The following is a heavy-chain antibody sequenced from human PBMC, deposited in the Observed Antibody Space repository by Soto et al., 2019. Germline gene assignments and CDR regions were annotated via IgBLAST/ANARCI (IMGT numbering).Heavy chain of an antibody. CDR3: ARSKYYYDSSGYYFLYYLDD. J-gene: IGHJ4*02. CDR2: INHSGST. CDR1: GGSISSGGYY. V-gene: IGHV4-39*07. D-gene: IGHD3-22*01. Sequence: ETLSLTCTVSGGSISSGGYYWSWIRQPPGKGLEWIGEINHSGSTNYNPSLKSRVTISVDTSKNQFSLKLSSVTAADTAVYYCARSKYYYDSSGYYFLYYLDDWGKGTLVTVS.